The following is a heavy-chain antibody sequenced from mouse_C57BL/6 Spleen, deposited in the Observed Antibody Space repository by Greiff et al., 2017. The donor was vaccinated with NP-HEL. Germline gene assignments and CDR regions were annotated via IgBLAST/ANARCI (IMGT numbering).Heavy chain of an antibody. D-gene: IGHD2-2*01. CDR2: IYPGDGDT. CDR1: GYAFSSSW. V-gene: IGHV1-82*01. CDR3: APHGYGRTGFAD. J-gene: IGHJ3*01. Sequence: QVQLKQSGPELVKPGASVKISCKASGYAFSSSWMNWVKQRPGKGLEWIGRIYPGDGDTNYNGKFKGKATLTADKSSSTAYMQLSCLTSEYSAVYCCAPHGYGRTGFADWGKVTLVTVSA.